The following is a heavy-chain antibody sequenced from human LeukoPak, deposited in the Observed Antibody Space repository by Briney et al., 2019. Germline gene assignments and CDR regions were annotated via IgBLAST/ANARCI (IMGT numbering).Heavy chain of an antibody. CDR1: GGSISSYY. CDR2: IYTSGST. J-gene: IGHJ6*02. CDR3: ARDSTAGYYYYYGMDV. Sequence: SETLSLTCTVSGGSISSYYWSWIRQPAGKGLERIGRIYTSGSTNYNPSLKSRVTMSVDTSKNQFSLKLSSVTAADTAVYYCARDSTAGYYYYYGMDVWGQGTTVTVSS. V-gene: IGHV4-4*07.